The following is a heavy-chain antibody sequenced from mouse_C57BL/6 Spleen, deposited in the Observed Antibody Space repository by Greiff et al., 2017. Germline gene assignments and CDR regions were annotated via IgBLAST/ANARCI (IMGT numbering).Heavy chain of an antibody. V-gene: IGHV1-26*01. Sequence: EVQLQQSGPELVKPGASVKISCKASGYTFTDYYMNWVKQSHGKSLEWIGDINPNNGGTSYNQKFKGKATLTVDKSSSTAYMELRSLTSEDSAVYYCARRRLTGPFDYWGQGTTLTVSS. CDR1: GYTFTDYY. D-gene: IGHD4-1*01. J-gene: IGHJ2*01. CDR2: INPNNGGT. CDR3: ARRRLTGPFDY.